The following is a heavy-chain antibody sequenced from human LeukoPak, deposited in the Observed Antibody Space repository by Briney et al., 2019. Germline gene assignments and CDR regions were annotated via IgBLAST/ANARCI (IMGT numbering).Heavy chain of an antibody. Sequence: GGSLRLSCAASGFTFSSYEMNWVRQAPGKGLEWVSYISSSGSTIYYADSVKGRFTISRDNAKNSLYLQMNSLRAEDTAVYYCARECKGTLRYFASYNWFDPWGQGTLVTVSS. CDR2: ISSSGSTI. CDR1: GFTFSSYE. V-gene: IGHV3-48*03. D-gene: IGHD3-9*01. J-gene: IGHJ5*02. CDR3: ARECKGTLRYFASYNWFDP.